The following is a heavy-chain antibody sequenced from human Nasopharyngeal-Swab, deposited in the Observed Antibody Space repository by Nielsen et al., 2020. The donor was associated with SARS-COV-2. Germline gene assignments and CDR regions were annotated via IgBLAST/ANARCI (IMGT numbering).Heavy chain of an antibody. D-gene: IGHD3-22*01. CDR1: GGSFSGYY. Sequence: SETLSLICAVYGGSFSGYYWSWIRQPPGKGLEWIGEINHSGTTSYNPSLKSRVTISSDTSKNQFSLKLSSVTAADTAVYYCARGHRSISMIVVVIATAHFYFDSWGRGTLVTVTS. CDR2: INHSGTT. J-gene: IGHJ4*02. V-gene: IGHV4-34*01. CDR3: ARGHRSISMIVVVIATAHFYFDS.